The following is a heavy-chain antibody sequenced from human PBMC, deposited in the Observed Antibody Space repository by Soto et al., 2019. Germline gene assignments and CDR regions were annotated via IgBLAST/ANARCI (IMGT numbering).Heavy chain of an antibody. CDR1: DYSISSGYY. V-gene: IGHV4-38-2*01. D-gene: IGHD3-22*01. J-gene: IGHJ4*02. CDR3: ARAPYYYDRSGYYFGQFDC. CDR2: FHHSGST. Sequence: PSETLSLTCAVSDYSISSGYYWGWIRQPPGKGLEWIGSFHHSGSTYYNPSLKSRVTISPDTSKNQFSLNLSSVTAADTAVYYCARAPYYYDRSGYYFGQFDCWGQGTLVTVSS.